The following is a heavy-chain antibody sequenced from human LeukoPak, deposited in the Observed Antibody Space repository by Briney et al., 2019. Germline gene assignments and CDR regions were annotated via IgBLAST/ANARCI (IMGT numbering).Heavy chain of an antibody. D-gene: IGHD6-19*01. CDR2: IYYSGST. V-gene: IGHV4-31*03. CDR1: GGSISSGGYY. J-gene: IGHJ4*02. Sequence: PSETLSLICTVSGGSISSGGYYWGWIRQHPGKGLEWIGYIYYSGSTYYNPSLKSRVTISVDTSKNQFSLKLSSVTAADTAVYYCARSSIAVAGNYFDYWGQGTLVTVSS. CDR3: ARSSIAVAGNYFDY.